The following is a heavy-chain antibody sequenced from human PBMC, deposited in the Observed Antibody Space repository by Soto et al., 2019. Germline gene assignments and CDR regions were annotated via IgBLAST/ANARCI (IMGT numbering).Heavy chain of an antibody. CDR1: GFTFSSYA. CDR3: AKMRYNWNFPDYYYYYMDV. Sequence: GGSLRLSCAASGFTFSSYAMGWVRQAPGKGLEWVSAISGSGGSTYYADSVKGRFTISRDNSKNTLYLQMNSLRAEDTAVYYCAKMRYNWNFPDYYYYYMDVWGKGTTVTVSS. CDR2: ISGSGGST. D-gene: IGHD1-7*01. V-gene: IGHV3-23*01. J-gene: IGHJ6*03.